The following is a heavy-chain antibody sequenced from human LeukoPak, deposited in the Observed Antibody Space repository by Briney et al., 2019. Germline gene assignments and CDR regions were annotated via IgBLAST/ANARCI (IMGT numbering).Heavy chain of an antibody. CDR3: TKGQLWASGRAFDI. Sequence: PGGSLRLSCAASGFTFSSYWMHWVRQAPGKGLDWVAFVRDDGSSQKYAATVKGRFTTSRDNSKNTLYLQMNNLRPEDTAVYYCTKGQLWASGRAFDIWGQGTMVTVSS. V-gene: IGHV3-30*02. CDR1: GFTFSSYW. J-gene: IGHJ3*02. D-gene: IGHD3-16*01. CDR2: VRDDGSSQ.